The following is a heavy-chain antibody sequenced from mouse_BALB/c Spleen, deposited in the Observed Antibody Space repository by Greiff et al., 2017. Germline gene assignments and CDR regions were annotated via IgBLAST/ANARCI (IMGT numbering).Heavy chain of an antibody. CDR1: GFSLTSYG. J-gene: IGHJ3*01. D-gene: IGHD1-1*01. Sequence: VQLQQSGPGLVQPSQSLSITCTVSGFSLTSYGVHWVRQSPGKGLEWLGVIWSGGSTDYNAAFISRLSISKDNSKSQVFFKMNSLQADDTAIYYCARRGYGSRDWFAYWGQGTLVTVSA. CDR3: ARRGYGSRDWFAY. V-gene: IGHV2-4-1*01. CDR2: IWSGGST.